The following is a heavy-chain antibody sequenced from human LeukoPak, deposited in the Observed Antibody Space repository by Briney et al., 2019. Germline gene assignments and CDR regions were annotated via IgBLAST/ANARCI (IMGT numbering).Heavy chain of an antibody. D-gene: IGHD3-22*01. V-gene: IGHV1-69*04. Sequence: SVKVSCKASGGTFSSYAISWVRQAPGQGLEWMGRIIPILGIANYARKFQGRVTITADKSTSTAYMELSSLRSEDTAVYYCARRRDYYDSSGYAYWGQGTLVTVSS. CDR1: GGTFSSYA. CDR3: ARRRDYYDSSGYAY. J-gene: IGHJ4*02. CDR2: IIPILGIA.